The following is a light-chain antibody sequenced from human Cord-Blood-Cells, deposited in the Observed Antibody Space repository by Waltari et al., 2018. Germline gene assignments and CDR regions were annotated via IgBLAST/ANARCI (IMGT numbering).Light chain of an antibody. CDR2: DVS. J-gene: IGLJ1*01. Sequence: QSALTQPASVSGSPGQSITISCTGTSSDGGVYNYVSWYQQHPGKAPKLMIYDVSNRPSGVSNRFSGSKSGNTASLTISGLQAEDEADYYCSSYTSSSTLLFGTGTKVTVL. V-gene: IGLV2-14*01. CDR3: SSYTSSSTLL. CDR1: SSDGGVYNY.